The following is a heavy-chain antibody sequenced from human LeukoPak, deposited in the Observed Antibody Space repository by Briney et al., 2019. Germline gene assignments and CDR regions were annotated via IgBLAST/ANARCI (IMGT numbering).Heavy chain of an antibody. V-gene: IGHV3-53*01. CDR3: TRDRFYVWFDP. D-gene: IGHD3-16*01. Sequence: PGGSLRLSCTVSGFTVSSNSMSWVRQAPGKGLEWVSFIYSDSTHYSDSVKGRFTISRDNSKNTLYLQMNSLKTEDTAVYYCTRDRFYVWFDPWGQGTLVTVSS. CDR2: IYSDST. CDR1: GFTVSSNS. J-gene: IGHJ5*02.